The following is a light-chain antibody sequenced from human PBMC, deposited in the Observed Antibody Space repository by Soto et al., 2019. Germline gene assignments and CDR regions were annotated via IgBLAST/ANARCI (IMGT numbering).Light chain of an antibody. CDR1: SSDVGSHNL. CDR3: YSYGGSRAV. J-gene: IGLJ7*01. V-gene: IGLV2-23*02. CDR2: EVS. Sequence: QSVLTQPASVSGSPGQSITISCTGTSSDVGSHNLVSWYQQHPGQAPKLMIYEVSKRPLGVSTRFSASKSGNTASLTISGLQAEDDSDYCCYSYGGSRAVFGGGTQLTVL.